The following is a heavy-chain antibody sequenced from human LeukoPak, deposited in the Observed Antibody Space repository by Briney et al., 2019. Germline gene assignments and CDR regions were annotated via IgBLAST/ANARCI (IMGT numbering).Heavy chain of an antibody. Sequence: SVKVSCKASGGTFSSYAISWVRQAPGQGLEWMGRIIPIFGTANYAQKLQGRVTITTDESTSTAYMELSSLRSEDTAVYYCARDMGDYYDSSGYYYRSRYFDYWGQGTLVTVSS. CDR1: GGTFSSYA. CDR3: ARDMGDYYDSSGYYYRSRYFDY. J-gene: IGHJ4*02. CDR2: IIPIFGTA. V-gene: IGHV1-69*05. D-gene: IGHD3-22*01.